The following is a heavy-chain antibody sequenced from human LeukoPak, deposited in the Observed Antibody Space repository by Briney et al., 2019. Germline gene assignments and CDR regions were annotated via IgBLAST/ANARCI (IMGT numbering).Heavy chain of an antibody. CDR3: ARGPRYFDL. Sequence: TGGSLRLSCAASGFTFSTFGMSWVRQAPGKGLEWVANIKQDGSEKYYVDSVKGRFTISRDNAKNPLFLLLSSLRAEDTAVYYCARGPRYFDLWGRGTLVTVSS. CDR2: IKQDGSEK. V-gene: IGHV3-7*01. J-gene: IGHJ2*01. CDR1: GFTFSTFG.